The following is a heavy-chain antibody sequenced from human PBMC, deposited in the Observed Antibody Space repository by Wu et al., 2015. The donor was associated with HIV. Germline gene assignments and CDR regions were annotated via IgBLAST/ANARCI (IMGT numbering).Heavy chain of an antibody. Sequence: QVQLVQSGAEVKKPGSSVKVSCKASGGTFSSYAFTWVRQAPGQGLEWMGGIIPPFGTPNYAQKFQGRVTITADDSTATVYMELSSLRSEDTAVYYCARDYGSGTYYNPGDAFDIWGQGTTVTVSS. CDR1: GGTFSSYA. D-gene: IGHD3-10*01. CDR3: ARDYGSGTYYNPGDAFDI. V-gene: IGHV1-69*12. CDR2: IIPPFGTP. J-gene: IGHJ3*02.